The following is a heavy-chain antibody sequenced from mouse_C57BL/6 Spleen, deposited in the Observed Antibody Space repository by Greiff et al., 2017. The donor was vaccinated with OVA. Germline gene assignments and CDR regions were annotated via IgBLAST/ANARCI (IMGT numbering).Heavy chain of an antibody. CDR1: GYSITSGYY. CDR3: ARGGKDYDYDVFLDY. D-gene: IGHD2-4*01. Sequence: EVQLQESGPGLVKPSQSLSLTCSVTGYSITSGYYWNWIRQFPGNKLEWMGYISYDGSNNYNPSLKNRISITRDTYKNQFLLKLNSVATVDTATYYCARGGKDYDYDVFLDYWGQGTTLTVSS. V-gene: IGHV3-6*01. CDR2: ISYDGSN. J-gene: IGHJ2*01.